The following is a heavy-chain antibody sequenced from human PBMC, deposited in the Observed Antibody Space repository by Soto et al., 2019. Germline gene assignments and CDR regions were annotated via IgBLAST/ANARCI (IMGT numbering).Heavy chain of an antibody. CDR1: GFTVSNNY. CDR3: GTWPGGGGY. CDR2: IYSGGYT. J-gene: IGHJ4*02. V-gene: IGHV3-53*01. Sequence: EVQLVASGGGLIQPGGSLRLSCAVSGFTVSNNYMSWVRQAPGKGLEGVSVIYSGGYTAYGDSVKGRFTISRDNSKNTILPKMNSLGARDPAVYSWGTWPGGGGYWGQGTLVTVSS. D-gene: IGHD3-10*01.